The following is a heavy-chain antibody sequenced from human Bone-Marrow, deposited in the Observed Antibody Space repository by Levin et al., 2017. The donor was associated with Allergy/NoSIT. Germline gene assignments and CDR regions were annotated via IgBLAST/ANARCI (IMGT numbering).Heavy chain of an antibody. CDR1: GFTFSSHW. D-gene: IGHD6-19*01. CDR2: INHDGSEK. J-gene: IGHJ4*02. Sequence: RGESLKISCAASGFTFSSHWMHWVRQAPGRGLEWVANINHDGSEKSYVDSVKGRFTISRDNAKNSLYLQMDSLRAEDTAVYYCAELSAVAGTSGYWGQGTLVTVSS. CDR3: AELSAVAGTSGY. V-gene: IGHV3-7*01.